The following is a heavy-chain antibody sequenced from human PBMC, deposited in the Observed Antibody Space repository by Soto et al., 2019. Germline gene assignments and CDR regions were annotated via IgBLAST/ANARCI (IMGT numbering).Heavy chain of an antibody. V-gene: IGHV1-3*01. CDR1: GYTFTSYA. CDR3: ARAPAGYDFWPSAFDI. J-gene: IGHJ3*02. D-gene: IGHD3-3*01. Sequence: ASVKVSCKASGYTFTSYAMHWVRQAPGQRLEWMGWINAGNGNTKYSQKFQGRVTITRDTSASTAYMELSSLRSEDTAVYYCARAPAGYDFWPSAFDIWGQGTMVTVSS. CDR2: INAGNGNT.